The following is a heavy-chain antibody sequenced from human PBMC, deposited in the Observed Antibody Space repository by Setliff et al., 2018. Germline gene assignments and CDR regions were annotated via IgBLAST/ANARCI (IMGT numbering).Heavy chain of an antibody. CDR3: ARAPRYFDPTGSYFDY. J-gene: IGHJ4*02. CDR2: INHRGST. CDR1: GGTFSDYH. Sequence: PSETLSLTCAAYGGTFSDYHWTWIRQSPEKGLEWIGEINHRGSTNYNPSLKSRVTISVDTSKNQFSLKLNSVTAADTAVYYCARAPRYFDPTGSYFDYWGQGTLVTVSS. V-gene: IGHV4-34*01. D-gene: IGHD3-9*01.